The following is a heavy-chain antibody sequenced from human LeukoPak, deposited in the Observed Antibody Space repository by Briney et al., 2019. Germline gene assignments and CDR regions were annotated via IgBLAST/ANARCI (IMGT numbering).Heavy chain of an antibody. D-gene: IGHD4-17*01. CDR3: ARAGPDYGDYNY. Sequence: ASVKVSCKASGYTYTGYGISWVRQAPGQGLEWMGWISAYNGNTNYAQKLQGRVTMTTDTSTSTAYMELRSLRSDDTAVYYCARAGPDYGDYNYWGQGTLVTVSS. V-gene: IGHV1-18*01. J-gene: IGHJ4*02. CDR1: GYTYTGYG. CDR2: ISAYNGNT.